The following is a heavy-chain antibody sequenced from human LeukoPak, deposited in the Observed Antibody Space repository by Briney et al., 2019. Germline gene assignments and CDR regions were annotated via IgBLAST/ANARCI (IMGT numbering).Heavy chain of an antibody. CDR2: ISGSGGST. CDR1: GFTFSSYA. D-gene: IGHD2-15*01. CDR3: AKAHDIVVVLDF. J-gene: IGHJ4*02. V-gene: IGHV3-23*01. Sequence: PGGTLRLSCAASGFTFSSYAMSWVRQAPGKGLEWVSAISGSGGSTYYADSVKGRFTISRDNSKNTLYLQMNSLRVEDTAVYYCAKAHDIVVVLDFWGQGTLVTVSS.